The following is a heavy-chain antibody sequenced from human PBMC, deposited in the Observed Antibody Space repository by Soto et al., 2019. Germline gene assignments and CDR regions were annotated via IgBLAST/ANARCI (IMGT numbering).Heavy chain of an antibody. V-gene: IGHV1-69*12. D-gene: IGHD6-13*01. CDR1: GGTFSSYA. CDR3: ARGRHSSSWADY. Sequence: QVQLVQSGAEVKKPGSSVKVSCKASGGTFSSYAISWVRQAPGQGLEWMGGIIPIFGTANYAQKFQGRVTITADESTSTAYMARSSLRAEDTAVYYCARGRHSSSWADYWGQGTLVTVSS. J-gene: IGHJ4*02. CDR2: IIPIFGTA.